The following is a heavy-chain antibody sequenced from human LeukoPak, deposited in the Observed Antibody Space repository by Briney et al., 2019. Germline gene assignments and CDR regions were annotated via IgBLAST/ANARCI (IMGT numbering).Heavy chain of an antibody. J-gene: IGHJ6*02. V-gene: IGHV1-2*02. CDR1: GYTFTGYY. D-gene: IGHD3-3*01. CDR2: INPNSGGT. CDR3: ASDYDFWSGYTSYGMDV. Sequence: ASVKVSCKASGYTFTGYYMHWVRQAPGQGLEWMGWINPNSGGTNYAQKFQGRVTMTRDTSISTAYMELSRLRSDDTAVYYCASDYDFWSGYTSYGMDVWGQGTTVTVSS.